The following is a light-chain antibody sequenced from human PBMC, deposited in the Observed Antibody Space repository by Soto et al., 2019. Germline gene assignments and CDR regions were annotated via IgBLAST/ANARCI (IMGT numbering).Light chain of an antibody. Sequence: QSVLTQPPSVSGAPGQRVTISCTGSSSNIGAGYDVHWYQQLPGTAPKLLIYGNSNRPSGVPDRFSVSKSGTSASLAITGLQAEDEADYYCQSYDSSLDVVFGGGTKVTVL. V-gene: IGLV1-40*01. J-gene: IGLJ2*01. CDR1: SSNIGAGYD. CDR3: QSYDSSLDVV. CDR2: GNS.